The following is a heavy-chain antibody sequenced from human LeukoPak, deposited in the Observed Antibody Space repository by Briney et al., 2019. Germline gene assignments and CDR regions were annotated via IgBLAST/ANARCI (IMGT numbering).Heavy chain of an antibody. V-gene: IGHV1-46*01. CDR1: GYTFTSYY. CDR2: INPSGGST. J-gene: IGHJ4*02. D-gene: IGHD2-21*02. Sequence: ASVKVSCKASGYTFTSYYMHWVRQAPGKGLEWMGIINPSGGSTSYAQKFQGRVTMTRDTSTSTVYMELSSLRSEDTDVYYCARDHCGGDCYSDYWGQGTLVTVSS. CDR3: ARDHCGGDCYSDY.